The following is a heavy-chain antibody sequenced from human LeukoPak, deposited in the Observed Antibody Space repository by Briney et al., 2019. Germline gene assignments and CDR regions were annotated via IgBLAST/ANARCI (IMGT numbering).Heavy chain of an antibody. CDR2: INPNSGGT. J-gene: IGHJ6*03. CDR3: ARGDSNPFYYYYYMDV. CDR1: GYTFTKSY. V-gene: IGHV1-2*02. Sequence: ASVKVSCKASGYTFTKSYIHWVRQAPGQGLEWMGWINPNSGGTNYAQKFQGRVTMTRDTSISTAYMELSRLRSDDTAVYYCARGDSNPFYYYYYMDVWGKGTTVTVSS. D-gene: IGHD3-22*01.